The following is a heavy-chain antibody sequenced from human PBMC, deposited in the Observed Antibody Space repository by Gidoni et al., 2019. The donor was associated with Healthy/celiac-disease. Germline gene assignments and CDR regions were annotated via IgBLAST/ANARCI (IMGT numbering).Heavy chain of an antibody. J-gene: IGHJ4*02. Sequence: QVQLVESGGGVVQPGRSLRLSCAASGFTFSSYVMHWVRQAPGKGLEWVAVISYDGSNKYYADSVKGRFTISRDNSKNTLSLQMNSLRADDTAVYYCARDAGYSSGCQDYWGQGTLVTVSS. V-gene: IGHV3-30-3*01. CDR2: ISYDGSNK. D-gene: IGHD6-19*01. CDR3: ARDAGYSSGCQDY. CDR1: GFTFSSYV.